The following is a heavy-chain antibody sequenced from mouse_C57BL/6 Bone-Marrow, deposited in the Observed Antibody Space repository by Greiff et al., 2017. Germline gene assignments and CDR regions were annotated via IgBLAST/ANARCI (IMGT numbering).Heavy chain of an antibody. CDR1: GYTFTSYG. CDR3: ARTIYYYGSSYDYAMDD. Sequence: QVQLQQSGAELARPGASVKLSCKASGYTFTSYGISWVKQRTGQGLEWIGEIYPRSGNTYYTEKFKGKATLTADKSSSTAYMELRSLTSEDSAVYFCARTIYYYGSSYDYAMDDWGQGTSVTVSS. CDR2: IYPRSGNT. J-gene: IGHJ4*01. D-gene: IGHD1-1*01. V-gene: IGHV1-81*01.